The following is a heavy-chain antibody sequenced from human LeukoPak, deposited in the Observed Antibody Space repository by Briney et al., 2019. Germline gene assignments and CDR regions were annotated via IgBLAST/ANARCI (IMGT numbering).Heavy chain of an antibody. CDR2: INNEDSRT. CDR1: GFAFSSYW. CDR3: AREFRKSVGWYFDL. Sequence: GGSLRLSCVASGFAFSSYWMHWVRQAPGKGLVWVSRINNEDSRTGYADSVKGRFTISRDNAKNTLYLQMSSLRAEDTAVYYCAREFRKSVGWYFDLWGRGTLVTVSS. J-gene: IGHJ2*01. V-gene: IGHV3-74*01.